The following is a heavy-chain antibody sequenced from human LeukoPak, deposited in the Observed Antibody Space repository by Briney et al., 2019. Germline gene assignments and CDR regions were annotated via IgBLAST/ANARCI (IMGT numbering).Heavy chain of an antibody. Sequence: GASVKVSCKASGYTFTGYYMHWVRQAPGKGLEWMGGFDPEDGETIYAQKFQGRVTMTEDTSTDTAYMELSSLRSEDTAVYYCATVSSGFSIDNYYFDYWGQGTLVTVSS. V-gene: IGHV1-24*01. CDR3: ATVSSGFSIDNYYFDY. D-gene: IGHD6-19*01. CDR2: FDPEDGET. J-gene: IGHJ4*02. CDR1: GYTFTGYY.